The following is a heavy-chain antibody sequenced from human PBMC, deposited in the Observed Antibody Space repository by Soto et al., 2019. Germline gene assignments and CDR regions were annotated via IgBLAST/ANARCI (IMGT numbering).Heavy chain of an antibody. D-gene: IGHD5-12*01. CDR3: ARDLRKRNIVATIISPYGMDV. CDR2: IYYSGST. Sequence: NPSETLSLTCTVSGGSVSSGSYYWSWIRQPPGKGLEWIGYIYYSGSTNYNPSLKSRVTISVDTSKNQFSLKLSSVTAADTAVYYCARDLRKRNIVATIISPYGMDVWGQGTTVTVS. CDR1: GGSVSSGSYY. V-gene: IGHV4-61*01. J-gene: IGHJ6*02.